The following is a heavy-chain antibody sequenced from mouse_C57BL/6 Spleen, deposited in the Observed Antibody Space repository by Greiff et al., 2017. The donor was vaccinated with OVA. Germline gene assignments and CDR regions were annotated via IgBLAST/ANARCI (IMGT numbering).Heavy chain of an antibody. J-gene: IGHJ3*01. CDR2: INPGSGGT. V-gene: IGHV1-54*01. CDR1: GYAFTNYL. Sequence: QVQLQQSGAELVRPGTSVKVSCKASGYAFTNYLIEWVKQRPGQGLEWIGVINPGSGGTNYNEKVKGKATLTANKSSSTAYMQLSSRTTEDSEVEFCAGGGGRFADWGQGTLVTVSA. CDR3: AGGGGRFAD.